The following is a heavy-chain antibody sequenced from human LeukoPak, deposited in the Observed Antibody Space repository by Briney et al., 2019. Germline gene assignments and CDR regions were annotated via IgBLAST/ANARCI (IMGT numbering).Heavy chain of an antibody. V-gene: IGHV4-39*07. CDR1: GGSINSGTYY. Sequence: PSETLSLTCTVSGGSINSGTYYWGWIRQPPGKGLEWIGSIYYSGSTYYNPSLKSRVTISVDTSKNQFSLKLSSVTAADTAVYYCARVPTAVTNKRGAFDIWGQGTMVTVSS. J-gene: IGHJ3*02. CDR2: IYYSGST. CDR3: ARVPTAVTNKRGAFDI. D-gene: IGHD4-17*01.